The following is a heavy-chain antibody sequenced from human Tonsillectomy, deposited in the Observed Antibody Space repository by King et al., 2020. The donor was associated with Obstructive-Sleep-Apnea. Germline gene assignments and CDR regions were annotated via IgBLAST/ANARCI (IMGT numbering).Heavy chain of an antibody. J-gene: IGHJ6*02. D-gene: IGHD3-9*01. CDR1: GSTFSRYG. Sequence: VQLVESGGGVVQPGRSLRLSCAASGSTFSRYGMHWVRQAPGKGLEWVAFIRYDGSNKYYADSVKGRFTISRDNSKNTLYLQMNSLRAEETAVYYCAKDYDDILTGHYSGIDVWGQGTTVTVSS. CDR2: IRYDGSNK. V-gene: IGHV3-30*02. CDR3: AKDYDDILTGHYSGIDV.